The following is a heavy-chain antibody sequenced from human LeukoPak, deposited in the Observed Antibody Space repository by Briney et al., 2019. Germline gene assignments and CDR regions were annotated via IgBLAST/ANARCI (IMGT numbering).Heavy chain of an antibody. V-gene: IGHV3-30-3*01. CDR2: ISYDGSNK. D-gene: IGHD4-23*01. J-gene: IGHJ4*02. Sequence: PGGSLRLSCAASGFTFSSYAMYWVRQAPGKGLEWVAVISYDGSNKYYADSVKGRFTISRDNSKNTLYLQMNTLRAEDTAVYYCAKGPDLGVYGGNSGVDYWGQGTLVTVSS. CDR1: GFTFSSYA. CDR3: AKGPDLGVYGGNSGVDY.